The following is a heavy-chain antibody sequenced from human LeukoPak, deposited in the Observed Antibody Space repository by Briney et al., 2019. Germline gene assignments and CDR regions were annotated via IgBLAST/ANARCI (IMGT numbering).Heavy chain of an antibody. V-gene: IGHV3-30*03. Sequence: PGGSLRLSCAVSGFTFSNYGMHWVRQAPGKGLEWVAVISYDGSNKYYADSVKGRFTISRDNAKNSLYLQMNSLRAEDTAVYYCARDIYGSGSSQFDYWGQGTLVSVSS. D-gene: IGHD3-10*01. J-gene: IGHJ4*02. CDR3: ARDIYGSGSSQFDY. CDR2: ISYDGSNK. CDR1: GFTFSNYG.